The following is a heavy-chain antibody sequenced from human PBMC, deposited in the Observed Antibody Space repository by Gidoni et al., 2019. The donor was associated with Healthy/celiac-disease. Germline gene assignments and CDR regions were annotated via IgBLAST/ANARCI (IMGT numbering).Heavy chain of an antibody. Sequence: GTLSLTCAVSGGSISSSNWWSWVRQPPGKGLEWIGEIYHSGSTNYNPSLKSRVTISVDKSKNQFSLKLSSVTAADTAVYYCARNRYFDWLSISYGMDVWGQGTTVTVSS. J-gene: IGHJ6*02. CDR2: IYHSGST. CDR1: GGSISSSNW. D-gene: IGHD3-9*01. CDR3: ARNRYFDWLSISYGMDV. V-gene: IGHV4-4*02.